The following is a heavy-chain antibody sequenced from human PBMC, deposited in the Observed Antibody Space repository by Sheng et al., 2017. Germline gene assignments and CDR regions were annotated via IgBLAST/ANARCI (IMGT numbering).Heavy chain of an antibody. J-gene: IGHJ1*01. CDR1: VTPSAVVVTT. V-gene: IGHV4-39*01. CDR2: IYYSGTT. CDR3: ASLDYYDRSFHH. D-gene: IGHD3-22*01. Sequence: QLQLQESGPGLGEALGRPLVPSPXLSLVTPSAVVVTTGGWNRQSPGRGLEWIGYIYYSGTTYLQPVPQQSSHHIHRHVQKNKFSLKLSSLTAADTAVYYCASLDYYDRSFHHWGQGTRGRRLL.